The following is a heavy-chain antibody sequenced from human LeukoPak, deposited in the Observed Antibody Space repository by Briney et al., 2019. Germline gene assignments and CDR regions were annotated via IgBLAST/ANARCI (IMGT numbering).Heavy chain of an antibody. CDR3: ARDSCSSGSCPLGY. Sequence: GGSLRLSCAASGFTFSDYYMSWIRQAPGKGLEWVSYISSSGSNIYYADSVKGRFTISRDNAKNSLYLQMNSLRAEDTAVYYCARDSCSSGSCPLGYWGQGTLVTVSS. V-gene: IGHV3-11*01. J-gene: IGHJ4*02. D-gene: IGHD2-15*01. CDR1: GFTFSDYY. CDR2: ISSSGSNI.